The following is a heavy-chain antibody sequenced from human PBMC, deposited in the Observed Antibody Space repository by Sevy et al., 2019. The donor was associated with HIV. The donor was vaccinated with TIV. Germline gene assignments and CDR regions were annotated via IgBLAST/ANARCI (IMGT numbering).Heavy chain of an antibody. J-gene: IGHJ4*02. CDR1: GFTLNNYW. CDR3: AKDYMLNLWRGYFDS. CDR2: ISGSGETT. Sequence: GGSLRLSCAASGFTLNNYWMHWVRQAPGKGLEWVSAISGSGETTVYADSVRGRFTISRDNSKNTLFLVMNSLRAEDTAVYYCAKDYMLNLWRGYFDSWGQGTLVTVSS. V-gene: IGHV3-23*01. D-gene: IGHD3-3*01.